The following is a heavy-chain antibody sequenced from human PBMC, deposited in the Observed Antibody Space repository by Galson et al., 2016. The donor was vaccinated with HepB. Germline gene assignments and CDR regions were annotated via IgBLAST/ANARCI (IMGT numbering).Heavy chain of an antibody. CDR1: GYKFTSQW. CDR3: ARGTVMGFNWFDP. J-gene: IGHJ5*02. CDR2: IHPADSDS. D-gene: IGHD3-16*01. Sequence: QSGAEVKKPGDSLKISRKGSGYKFTSQWIGWVRQMPGKGLEWMGNIHPADSDSRYSPSFQGQVIFSADKSTNTVHLQWRSLKASDTAIYYCARGTVMGFNWFDPWGQGTLVTVSS. V-gene: IGHV5-51*01.